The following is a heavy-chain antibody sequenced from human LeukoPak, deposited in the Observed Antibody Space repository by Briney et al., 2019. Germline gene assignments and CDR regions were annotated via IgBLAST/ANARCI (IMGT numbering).Heavy chain of an antibody. V-gene: IGHV3-30*01. J-gene: IGHJ4*02. CDR2: ISYDGSNK. Sequence: GRSLRLSCAASGFTFSSYAMHWVRQAPGKGLEWVAVISYDGSNKYYADSVKGRFTISRDNSKNTLYLQMNSLRAEDTAVYYCARGRYCTNGVCHLAIDYWAREPWSPSPQ. CDR3: ARGRYCTNGVCHLAIDY. D-gene: IGHD2-8*01. CDR1: GFTFSSYA.